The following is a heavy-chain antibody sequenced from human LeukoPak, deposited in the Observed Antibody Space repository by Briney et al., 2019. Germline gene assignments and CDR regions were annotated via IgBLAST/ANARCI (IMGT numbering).Heavy chain of an antibody. V-gene: IGHV1-69*13. CDR2: IIPIFGTA. D-gene: IGHD3-22*01. Sequence: ASVKVSCKASGGTFSSYAISWVRQAPGQGLEWMGGIIPIFGTANYAQKFQGRVTITADESTSTAYMELSSLRSEDTAVYYCARDMEDYYDSSGYYSCGYWGQGTLVTVSS. CDR3: ARDMEDYYDSSGYYSCGY. CDR1: GGTFSSYA. J-gene: IGHJ4*02.